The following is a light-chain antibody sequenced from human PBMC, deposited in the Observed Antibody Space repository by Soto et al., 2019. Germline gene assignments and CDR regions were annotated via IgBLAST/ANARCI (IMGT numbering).Light chain of an antibody. J-gene: IGKJ1*01. CDR2: DAS. CDR3: QQYNIYWT. Sequence: DIRMTQYTSSLSASVGDRVTITCRASQSISGRLAWYQHKPGKAPKLLIYDASRLESGVPSRFSGGGSGTEFTLTRSILQPDDFATYYCQQYNIYWTFGQGTKVDI. V-gene: IGKV1-5*01. CDR1: QSISGR.